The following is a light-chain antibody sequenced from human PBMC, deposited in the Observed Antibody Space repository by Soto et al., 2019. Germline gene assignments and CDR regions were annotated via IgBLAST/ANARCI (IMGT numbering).Light chain of an antibody. CDR3: SSYTSITTLGV. CDR1: SSDVGGYKY. J-gene: IGLJ1*01. V-gene: IGLV2-14*01. CDR2: EVS. Sequence: SALTQPASVSGSPGQSITISCTGTSSDVGGYKYVSWYQQHPGKAPKLIIYEVSNRPSGVSTRFSGSKSGNTASLTISGLQAEDEADYYCSSYTSITTLGVFGTGTKVTVL.